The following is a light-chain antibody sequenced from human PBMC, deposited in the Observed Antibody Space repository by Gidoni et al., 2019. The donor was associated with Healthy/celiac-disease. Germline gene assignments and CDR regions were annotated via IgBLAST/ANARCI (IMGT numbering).Light chain of an antibody. CDR2: AAS. V-gene: IGKV1-39*01. Sequence: DIQMTQSPSSLSASVADRVTITCRASQSISRYLNWSQKTLGKAPKLLLYAASSLQSGVTSRLSGRGTGTDLTLTMSSLRPGDFGSYYCQQSYSTPPTFGQGTRVEIK. CDR3: QQSYSTPPT. CDR1: QSISRY. J-gene: IGKJ1*01.